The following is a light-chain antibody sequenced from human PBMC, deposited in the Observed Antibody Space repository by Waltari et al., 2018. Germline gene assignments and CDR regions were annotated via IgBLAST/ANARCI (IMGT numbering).Light chain of an antibody. Sequence: SYGLTQAPSVSVSPGQTARITCSGDTLPKEYAYWYQQKPGQAPELVIYKDSERPSGIPERFSGSRAGTTVALTINGVQAEDEAEYYCQSSDSSGSYVLFGGGTKLTVL. CDR1: TLPKEY. CDR2: KDS. J-gene: IGLJ3*02. CDR3: QSSDSSGSYVL. V-gene: IGLV3-25*03.